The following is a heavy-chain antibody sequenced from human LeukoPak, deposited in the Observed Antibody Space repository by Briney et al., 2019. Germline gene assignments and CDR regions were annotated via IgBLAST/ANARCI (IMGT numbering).Heavy chain of an antibody. CDR1: GYIFTGHF. CDR3: AREERESGGMDV. Sequence: ASVKVSCKASGYIFTGHFIRWVRQAPGQGLEWMGWITPETGGTNYAQKFEGRVTMTRDTSITTAYLELSRVRYDDTAVYYCAREERESGGMDVWGQGTMVTVSS. V-gene: IGHV1-2*02. D-gene: IGHD1-26*01. CDR2: ITPETGGT. J-gene: IGHJ6*02.